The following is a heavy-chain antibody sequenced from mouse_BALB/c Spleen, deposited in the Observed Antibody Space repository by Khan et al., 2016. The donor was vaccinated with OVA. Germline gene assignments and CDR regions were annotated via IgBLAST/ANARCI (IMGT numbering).Heavy chain of an antibody. Sequence: VQLQQSGPSLVKPSQALSLTCSVAGDSITSGYWNWIRKFPGNKLEYMGYISYSGNTYYNPSLKSRISITRDTSKSQYYMQLNSVTTEDTATCYWACELRGFAYWGQGTLVTVSA. CDR1: GDSITSGY. D-gene: IGHD1-1*01. V-gene: IGHV3-8*02. CDR2: ISYSGNT. CDR3: ACELRGFAY. J-gene: IGHJ3*01.